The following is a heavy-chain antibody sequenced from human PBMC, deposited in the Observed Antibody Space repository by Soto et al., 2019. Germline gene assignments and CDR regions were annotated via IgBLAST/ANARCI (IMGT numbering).Heavy chain of an antibody. CDR3: GATTSYHYVWGSYRYWGDAFDL. V-gene: IGHV3-30*03. J-gene: IGHJ3*01. Sequence: QVQLVESGGGVVQPGRSLRLSCAASGFIYSTYGMHWVRQAPGKGLEWVAVISFDGINKYSADSVKGRFSISRDNSKNTLYLQMNSLRADDTAVYYCGATTSYHYVWGSYRYWGDAFDLWGQGTMVSVSS. CDR1: GFIYSTYG. D-gene: IGHD3-16*02. CDR2: ISFDGINK.